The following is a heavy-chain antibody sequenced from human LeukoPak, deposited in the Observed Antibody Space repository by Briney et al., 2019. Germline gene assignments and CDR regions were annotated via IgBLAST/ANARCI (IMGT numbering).Heavy chain of an antibody. Sequence: GGSLRLSCTASGFTFSSYAMSWVRQAPGKGLEWVSAISGSGGSTYYADSVKGRFTISRDNSKNTLYLQMNSLRAEDTAVYYCAKGPHYDILTGYYRSSFDYWGQGTLVTVSS. CDR3: AKGPHYDILTGYYRSSFDY. J-gene: IGHJ4*02. CDR1: GFTFSSYA. V-gene: IGHV3-23*01. CDR2: ISGSGGST. D-gene: IGHD3-9*01.